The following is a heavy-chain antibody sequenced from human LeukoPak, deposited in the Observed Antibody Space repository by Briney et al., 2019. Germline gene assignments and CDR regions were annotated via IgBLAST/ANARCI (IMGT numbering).Heavy chain of an antibody. V-gene: IGHV1-8*03. CDR3: TRSVSQAGMDV. CDR1: GYTFSNFD. Sequence: ASVKVSCKASGYTFSNFDINWVRQATGQGLEWMGWMNPHSGNTGYSQKFQGRVTITKNSSISTAYMELSSLTSEDTAVYYCTRSVSQAGMDVWGQGTTVTVSS. CDR2: MNPHSGNT. J-gene: IGHJ6*02.